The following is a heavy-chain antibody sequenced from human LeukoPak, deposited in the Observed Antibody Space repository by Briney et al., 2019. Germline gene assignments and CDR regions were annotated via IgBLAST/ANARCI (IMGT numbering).Heavy chain of an antibody. Sequence: LGESLKISCKGSGYSFTTYWIGWVRQMPGKGLEWMGIIYPGDSDTRYSPSFQGQVTISADKSISTAYLQWSTLKASDTAMYYCARLLYYYGSGSQKWIDPWGQGTLVTVSS. D-gene: IGHD3-10*01. J-gene: IGHJ5*02. V-gene: IGHV5-51*01. CDR3: ARLLYYYGSGSQKWIDP. CDR2: IYPGDSDT. CDR1: GYSFTTYW.